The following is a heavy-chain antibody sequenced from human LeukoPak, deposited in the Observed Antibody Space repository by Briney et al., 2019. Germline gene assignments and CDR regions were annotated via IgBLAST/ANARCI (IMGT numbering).Heavy chain of an antibody. Sequence: GGSLRLSCAASGFPFSSYGMHWVRQAPGKGLEWVARLVYDARSDYANSVKGRFSISRDDSKNTLFLDVSNLRVEDTALYYCARDLSAAFDFWGQGVLVTVSS. D-gene: IGHD6-25*01. CDR1: GFPFSSYG. CDR2: LVYDARS. V-gene: IGHV3-33*01. J-gene: IGHJ4*02. CDR3: ARDLSAAFDF.